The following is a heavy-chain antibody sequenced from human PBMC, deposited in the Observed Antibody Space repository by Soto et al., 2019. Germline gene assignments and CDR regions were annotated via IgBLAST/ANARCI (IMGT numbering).Heavy chain of an antibody. D-gene: IGHD3-22*01. CDR2: IYYSGST. CDR3: VSTYYNASSGPFDY. CDR1: GGSISSGGYY. Sequence: QVQLQESGPGLVKPSQTLSLTCTVSGGSISSGGYYWSWIRQLPGKGLEWIGYIYYSGSTYYHPSLKRRVTISVDTSKTQFSLKLSSVTAADTAVYYCVSTYYNASSGPFDYWGQGTLVTVSS. V-gene: IGHV4-31*03. J-gene: IGHJ4*02.